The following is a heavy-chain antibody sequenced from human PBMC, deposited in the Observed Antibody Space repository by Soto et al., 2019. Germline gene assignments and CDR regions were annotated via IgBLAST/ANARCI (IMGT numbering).Heavy chain of an antibody. V-gene: IGHV3-23*01. CDR2: ISASGGVT. CDR1: GFIFSNFA. D-gene: IGHD3-10*01. Sequence: PGGSLRLSCAASGFIFSNFAMHWVRQAPGKGLECVSGISASGGVTYIADSVKGRFNISRDNSKNTVYLQMHSLRAEDTAFYFCAKVKGVGSSAIISLGPLFDSWGQGTRVTVSA. CDR3: AKVKGVGSSAIISLGPLFDS. J-gene: IGHJ4*02.